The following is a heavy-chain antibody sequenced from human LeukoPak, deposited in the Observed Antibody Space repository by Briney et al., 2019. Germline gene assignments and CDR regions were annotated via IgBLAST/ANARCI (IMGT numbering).Heavy chain of an antibody. J-gene: IGHJ5*02. CDR1: GGSFSGYY. Sequence: SETLSLTCAVYGGSFSGYYWSWIRQPPGKGLEWIGEINHSGSTNYNPSLKSRVTISVDTSKNQFSLQLNSVTPEDTAVYYCARERYSDSRGFDPWGQGTLVTVSS. CDR2: INHSGST. D-gene: IGHD5-12*01. CDR3: ARERYSDSRGFDP. V-gene: IGHV4-34*01.